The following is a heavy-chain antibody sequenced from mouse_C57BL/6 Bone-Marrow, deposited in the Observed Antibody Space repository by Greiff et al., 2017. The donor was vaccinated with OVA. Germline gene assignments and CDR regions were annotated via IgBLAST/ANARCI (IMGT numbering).Heavy chain of an antibody. V-gene: IGHV1-39*01. CDR1: GYSFTDYN. CDR3: ATLYYGSSYYYAMDY. Sequence: VQLQQSGPELVKPGASVKISCKASGYSFTDYNMNWVKQSNGKSLEWIGVFNPNYGTTSYNQKFKGKATLTVDQSSITAYMQLNSLTSEDSAVYYCATLYYGSSYYYAMDYWGQGTSVTVSS. J-gene: IGHJ4*01. D-gene: IGHD1-1*01. CDR2: FNPNYGTT.